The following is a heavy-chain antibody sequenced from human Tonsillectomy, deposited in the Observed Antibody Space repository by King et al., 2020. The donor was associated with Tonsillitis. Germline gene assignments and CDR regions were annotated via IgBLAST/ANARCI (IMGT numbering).Heavy chain of an antibody. CDR1: GVSVTSYY. D-gene: IGHD2-15*01. CDR3: ARDLGGSGGDPGWCDP. Sequence: VQLQESGPGLVRPSETLSLTCTVSGVSVTSYYWSWIRQPPGKGLEWIGSIYYSGSTTYNPSLKSRVTLSVDTSKNQFSLKLSSVTAADTAVYYCARDLGGSGGDPGWCDPWGQGTLDTVSS. CDR2: IYYSGST. V-gene: IGHV4-59*02. J-gene: IGHJ5*02.